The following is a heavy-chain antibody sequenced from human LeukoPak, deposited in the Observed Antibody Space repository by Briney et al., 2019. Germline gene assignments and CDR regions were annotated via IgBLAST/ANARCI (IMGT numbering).Heavy chain of an antibody. D-gene: IGHD2-2*01. J-gene: IGHJ3*02. Sequence: GGSLRLSCAASGVTFSNYGMNWVRQAPGKGLEWLSAISGSGGTTYYADSMKGRFTISRDNSKNTLYLQMNSLRAEDTAVYYCAKAGGGLGYCSSTSCYWYAFDIWGQGTMVTVSS. V-gene: IGHV3-23*01. CDR2: ISGSGGTT. CDR3: AKAGGGLGYCSSTSCYWYAFDI. CDR1: GVTFSNYG.